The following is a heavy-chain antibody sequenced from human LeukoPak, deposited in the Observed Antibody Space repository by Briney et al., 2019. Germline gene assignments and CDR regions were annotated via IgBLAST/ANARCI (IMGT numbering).Heavy chain of an antibody. D-gene: IGHD5-12*01. CDR1: GFTVSSNY. Sequence: GGSLRLSCAASGFTVSSNYMSWVRQAPGKGLEWVSAVSGSGGSTYHADSVKGRVTISRDNAKNTVYLEMNSLRAEDTAVYYCARGGLRNWYFDLWGRGTLVTVSS. J-gene: IGHJ2*01. CDR3: ARGGLRNWYFDL. CDR2: VSGSGGST. V-gene: IGHV3-23*01.